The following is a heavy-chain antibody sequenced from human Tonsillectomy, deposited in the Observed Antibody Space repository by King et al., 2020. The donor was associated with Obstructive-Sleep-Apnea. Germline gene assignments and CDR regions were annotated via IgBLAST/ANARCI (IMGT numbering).Heavy chain of an antibody. CDR1: GFTFRSYD. V-gene: IGHV3-30*03. CDR3: AIPGRAAAGAMDDY. CDR2: ISYDGSNK. D-gene: IGHD6-13*01. J-gene: IGHJ4*02. Sequence: QVQLVESGGGVVQPGRSLRLSCAASGFTFRSYDIHWVRQAPGKGLEWVAVISYDGSNKYNGDSLKGRFTISRDNSKNTLYLQMNSLRAEDTAVYYCAIPGRAAAGAMDDYWGQGTLITVSS.